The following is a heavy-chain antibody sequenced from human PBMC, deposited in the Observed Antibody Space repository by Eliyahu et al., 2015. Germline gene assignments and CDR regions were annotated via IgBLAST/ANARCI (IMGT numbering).Heavy chain of an antibody. Sequence: EVKLVESGGGSVQPGGSLRLSCVASGFSFSXHYMDWVRQAPGKGLEWVGRTRNKANSYTTEYAASVKGRFTISRDDSKNSLYLQMNSLTTEDTAVYYCARTYYFASGSYYNFDYWGQGTLVTVSS. J-gene: IGHJ4*02. D-gene: IGHD3-10*01. V-gene: IGHV3-72*01. CDR1: GFSFSXHY. CDR2: TRNKANSYTT. CDR3: ARTYYFASGSYYNFDY.